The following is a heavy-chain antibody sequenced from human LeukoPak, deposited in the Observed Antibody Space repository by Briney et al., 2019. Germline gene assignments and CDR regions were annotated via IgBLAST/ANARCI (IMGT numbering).Heavy chain of an antibody. V-gene: IGHV3-48*02. J-gene: IGHJ4*02. CDR2: ISSSSSTI. CDR1: GFTFSSSS. D-gene: IGHD3-22*01. Sequence: SGGSLRLSCAASGFTFSSSSMNWVRQAPGKGLEWVSYISSSSSTIHYAESVKGRFTISRGNAKNSLYLQMNSLRDEDTAVYYCAREMAHYFDSSGYSFWGQGTLVTVSS. CDR3: AREMAHYFDSSGYSF.